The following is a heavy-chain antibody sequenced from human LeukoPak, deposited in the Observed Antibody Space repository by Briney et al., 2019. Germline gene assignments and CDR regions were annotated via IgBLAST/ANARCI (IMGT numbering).Heavy chain of an antibody. J-gene: IGHJ4*02. CDR3: ARDHRYFDWLLRASYYFDY. Sequence: ASVKVSCKASGYTFTSYGISWLRQAPGQGLEWMGWISAYNGNTNYAQKLQGRVTMTTDTSTSTAYMELRSLRSDDTAVYYCARDHRYFDWLLRASYYFDYWGQGTLVTVSS. CDR2: ISAYNGNT. CDR1: GYTFTSYG. V-gene: IGHV1-18*01. D-gene: IGHD3-9*01.